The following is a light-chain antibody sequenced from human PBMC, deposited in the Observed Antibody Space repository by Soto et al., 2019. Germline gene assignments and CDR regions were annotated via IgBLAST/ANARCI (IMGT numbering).Light chain of an antibody. CDR1: QSVEKY. Sequence: DIHMTQSPSSLSASVADTVTLSCRASQSVEKYLNWYEQKPGKAPGLLIYAASTLQSGVPSRFRGSGSGTEFTLTISSLQPEDFETYYCHQHNSYPWTFGQGTKVDIK. CDR2: AAS. J-gene: IGKJ1*01. V-gene: IGKV1-17*01. CDR3: HQHNSYPWT.